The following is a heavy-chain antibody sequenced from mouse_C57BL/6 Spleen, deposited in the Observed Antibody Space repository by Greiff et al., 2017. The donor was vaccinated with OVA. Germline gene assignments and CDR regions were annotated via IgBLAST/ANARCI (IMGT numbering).Heavy chain of an antibody. CDR2: IDPETGGT. CDR3: ARDYDEGAWFAY. D-gene: IGHD2-4*01. J-gene: IGHJ3*01. V-gene: IGHV1-15*01. Sequence: QVQLQQSGAELVRPGASVTLSCKASGYTFTDYEIHWVKQTPVHGLAWIGAIDPETGGTAYNQKFKGKAILTADKSSSTAYMVLRSLTSEDSAVYYGARDYDEGAWFAYWGQGTLVTVSA. CDR1: GYTFTDYE.